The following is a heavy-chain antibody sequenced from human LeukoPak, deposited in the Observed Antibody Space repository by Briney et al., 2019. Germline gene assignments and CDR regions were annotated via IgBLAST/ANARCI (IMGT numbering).Heavy chain of an antibody. CDR3: AREAQTSYYGMDV. V-gene: IGHV4-59*01. CDR1: GGSISSYY. J-gene: IGHJ6*02. Sequence: SETLSLTCTVSGGSISSYYWSWIRQPPVKELEWIGYIYYSGSTNYNPSLKSRVTISVDTSKNQFSLKLSSVTAADTAVYYCAREAQTSYYGMDVWGQGTTVTVSS. CDR2: IYYSGST.